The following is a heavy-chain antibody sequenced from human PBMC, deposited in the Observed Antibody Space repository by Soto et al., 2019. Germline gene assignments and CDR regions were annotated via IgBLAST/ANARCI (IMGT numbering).Heavy chain of an antibody. V-gene: IGHV1-18*01. J-gene: IGHJ4*02. CDR3: ATLDPPYYDILTGHSDY. CDR1: GYTFTSYG. CDR2: ISAYNGNT. Sequence: ASVKVSCKASGYTFTSYGISWVRQAPGQGLEWMGWISAYNGNTNYAQKLQGRVTMTTDTSTSTAYMELRSLRSDDTAVYYCATLDPPYYDILTGHSDYWGQGTLVTVSS. D-gene: IGHD3-9*01.